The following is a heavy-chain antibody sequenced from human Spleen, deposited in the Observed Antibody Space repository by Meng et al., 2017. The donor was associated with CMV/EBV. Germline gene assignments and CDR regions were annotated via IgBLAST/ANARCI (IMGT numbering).Heavy chain of an antibody. CDR2: IKQDGSEK. V-gene: IGHV3-7*01. CDR1: GFTFSRYT. J-gene: IGHJ3*02. Sequence: GGSLRLSCAASGFTFSRYTMNWVRQAPGKGLEWVANIKQDGSEKYYVDSVKGRFTISRDNAKNSLYLQMNSLRAEDTAVYYCARDNTIFGVIMGDAFDIWGQGTMVTVSS. D-gene: IGHD3-3*01. CDR3: ARDNTIFGVIMGDAFDI.